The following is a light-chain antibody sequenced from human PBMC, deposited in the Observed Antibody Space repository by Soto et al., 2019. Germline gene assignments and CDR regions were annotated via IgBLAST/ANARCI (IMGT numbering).Light chain of an antibody. CDR3: QQYNNYLTWT. Sequence: DIQMTQSPSTLSASVGDRVTITRRASQSISRWLAWYQQRPGKAPKILIFDASILKSGVPSRFSGSGSGTEFTLTISSLQPDDFATYYCQQYNNYLTWTFGQGTKVEVK. V-gene: IGKV1-5*01. CDR2: DAS. J-gene: IGKJ1*01. CDR1: QSISRW.